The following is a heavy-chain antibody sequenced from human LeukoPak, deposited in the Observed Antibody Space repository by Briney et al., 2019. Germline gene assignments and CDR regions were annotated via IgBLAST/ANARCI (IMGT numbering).Heavy chain of an antibody. V-gene: IGHV3-23*01. CDR2: ISGSGGST. J-gene: IGHJ4*02. CDR3: AKYPQIAVAGTYQPGAWFDY. Sequence: GGSLRLSCAASGFTFSSYAMSWVRQAPGKGLEWVSAISGSGGSTYYADSVKGRFTISRDNSKNTLYLQMNSLRAEDTAVYYCAKYPQIAVAGTYQPGAWFDYWGQGTLVTVSS. CDR1: GFTFSSYA. D-gene: IGHD6-19*01.